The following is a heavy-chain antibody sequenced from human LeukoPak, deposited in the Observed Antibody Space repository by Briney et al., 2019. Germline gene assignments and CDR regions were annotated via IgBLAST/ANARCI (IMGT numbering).Heavy chain of an antibody. Sequence: PGGSLRLSCAASGFTFSNYWMTWVRQAPGKGLEWVANINQDGSERFYVASVKGRFTISRDNAKNSLYLQMNSLRAEDTAFYYCARVQWLAKDYWGQGTLVTVSS. CDR2: INQDGSER. CDR1: GFTFSNYW. V-gene: IGHV3-7*01. D-gene: IGHD6-19*01. J-gene: IGHJ4*02. CDR3: ARVQWLAKDY.